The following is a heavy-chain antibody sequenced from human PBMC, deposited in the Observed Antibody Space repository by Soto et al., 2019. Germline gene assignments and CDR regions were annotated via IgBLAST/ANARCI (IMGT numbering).Heavy chain of an antibody. CDR3: ANDYGGNFAFDI. CDR2: ISAYNGNT. D-gene: IGHD4-17*01. V-gene: IGHV1-18*01. J-gene: IGHJ3*02. CDR1: GYTFTSYG. Sequence: ASVKVSCKASGYTFTSYGISWVRQAPGQGLEWMGWISAYNGNTNYAQKLLGRVTMTTDTSTSTAYMELSSLRSEDTAVYYCANDYGGNFAFDIWGQGTMVTVSS.